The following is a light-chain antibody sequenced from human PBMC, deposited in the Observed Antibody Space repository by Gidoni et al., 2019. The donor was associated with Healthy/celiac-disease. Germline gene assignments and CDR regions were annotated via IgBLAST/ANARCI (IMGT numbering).Light chain of an antibody. CDR2: GAS. J-gene: IGKJ1*01. CDR1: QSVSSSY. V-gene: IGKV3-20*01. Sequence: DIVLTQSPGTLSLSPGERATLSCRASQSVSSSYLAWYQQKPGQAPRLLSYGASSRATGIPDRFSGSGSGTDFTLTISRLEPEDFAVYYCQQYGSSGTWTFGQGTKVEIK. CDR3: QQYGSSGTWT.